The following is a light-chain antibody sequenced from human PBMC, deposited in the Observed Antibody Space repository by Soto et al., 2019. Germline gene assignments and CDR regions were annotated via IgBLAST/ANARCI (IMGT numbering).Light chain of an antibody. J-gene: IGKJ1*01. Sequence: EIGLTQSPATLSLSPGEGATLSCRASQSVSSYLVWYQQKPGQAPRLLIYDASKRATGIPARFSGSGSGTEFTLTISSLKPDDFATDYCQQYNSFRAFGQGTKVDIK. CDR2: DAS. CDR1: QSVSSY. CDR3: QQYNSFRA. V-gene: IGKV3-11*01.